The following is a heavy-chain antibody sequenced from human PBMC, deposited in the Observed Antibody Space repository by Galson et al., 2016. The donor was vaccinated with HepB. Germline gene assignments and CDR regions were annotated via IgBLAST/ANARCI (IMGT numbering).Heavy chain of an antibody. V-gene: IGHV3-30*03. D-gene: IGHD3-3*01. CDR3: ARGALTIFEPVGLDV. J-gene: IGHJ6*02. CDR1: GFTFSDYA. Sequence: LRLSCAASGFTFSDYAMHWVRQAPGKGLEWVAGISYDGTNQYYGDSVKGRSTISRDNSNNTVHLQINSLRPEETAVFYCARGALTIFEPVGLDVWGQGTTVIVSS. CDR2: ISYDGTNQ.